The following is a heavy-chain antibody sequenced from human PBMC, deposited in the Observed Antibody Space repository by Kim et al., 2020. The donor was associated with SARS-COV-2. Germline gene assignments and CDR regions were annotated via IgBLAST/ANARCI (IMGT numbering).Heavy chain of an antibody. CDR2: ISSSSSYT. J-gene: IGHJ5*02. CDR3: ARDHWDTIYRFGVDP. Sequence: GGSLRLSCAASGFTFSDYYMSWIRQAPGKGLEWVSYISSSSSYTNYADSVKGRFTISRDNAKNSLYLQMNSLRAEDTAVYYCARDHWDTIYRFGVDPWGQGTLVTVSS. CDR1: GFTFSDYY. D-gene: IGHD3-10*01. V-gene: IGHV3-11*05.